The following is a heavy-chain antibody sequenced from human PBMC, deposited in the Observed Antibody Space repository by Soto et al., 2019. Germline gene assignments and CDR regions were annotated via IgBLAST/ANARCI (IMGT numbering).Heavy chain of an antibody. CDR2: VKSKTDGGAT. D-gene: IGHD5-12*01. J-gene: IGHJ4*02. CDR3: TTDRRSGYDPQFDV. Sequence: GVLRLSCTASGLTFYNTWMSWVRPAPGKGLEWVGRVKSKTDGGATDYTAPVRGRFTISRDDSENTLYLQMNSLQTDDTAVYYCTTDRRSGYDPQFDVWGQGTLVTV. CDR1: GLTFYNTW. V-gene: IGHV3-15*01.